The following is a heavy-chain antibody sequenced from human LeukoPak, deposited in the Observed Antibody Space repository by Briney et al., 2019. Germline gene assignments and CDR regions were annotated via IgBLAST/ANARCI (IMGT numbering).Heavy chain of an antibody. CDR1: GYTFTGYG. Sequence: GASAKVSCKASGYTFTGYGISWVRQAPGQGLEWMGWISAYNGNTNYAQKLQGRVTMTTDTSTSTAYMELRSLRSDDTAVYYCASTPRVGAEGAWFDPWGQGTLVTVSS. D-gene: IGHD1-26*01. J-gene: IGHJ5*02. CDR3: ASTPRVGAEGAWFDP. V-gene: IGHV1-18*01. CDR2: ISAYNGNT.